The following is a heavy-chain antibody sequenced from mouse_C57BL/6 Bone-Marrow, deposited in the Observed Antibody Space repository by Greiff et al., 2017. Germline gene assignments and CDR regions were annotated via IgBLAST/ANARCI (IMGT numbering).Heavy chain of an antibody. V-gene: IGHV1-66*01. CDR2: IYTGSGNT. Sequence: QVLLQQSGPELVKPGASVKISCKASGYSFTRYYIHWVKPRPGQGLAWIGWIYTGSGNTKYNEKLKGKATRTADTSSSTAYMQLSSLTSENYAVYYCEGLYYAMDYWGQGTSVTVSS. CDR3: EGLYYAMDY. CDR1: GYSFTRYY. J-gene: IGHJ4*01. D-gene: IGHD6-2*01.